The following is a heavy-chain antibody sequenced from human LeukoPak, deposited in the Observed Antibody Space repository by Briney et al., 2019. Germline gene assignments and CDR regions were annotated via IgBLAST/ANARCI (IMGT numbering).Heavy chain of an antibody. D-gene: IGHD3-3*01. CDR3: ATPHKYYDVWRGYCAFDN. J-gene: IGHJ4*02. V-gene: IGHV1-69*13. Sequence: GASVKVSCKASGGTFSNYAINWVRQAPGQGLEWRGGIIPIYGTTNYGQTFPGRVTITADESTTTAYMELSSLRSEDTALYYCATPHKYYDVWRGYCAFDNWGQGTLVTVSS. CDR1: GGTFSNYA. CDR2: IIPIYGTT.